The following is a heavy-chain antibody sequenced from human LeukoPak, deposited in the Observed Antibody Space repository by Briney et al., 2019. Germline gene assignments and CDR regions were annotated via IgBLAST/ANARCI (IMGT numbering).Heavy chain of an antibody. CDR3: ARQGCCSSTSCYNRGFFDY. D-gene: IGHD2-2*01. J-gene: IGHJ4*02. V-gene: IGHV4-39*01. CDR1: GGSISSSSYY. CDR2: IYYSGST. Sequence: SETLSLTCTVSGGSISSSSYYWGWIRQPPGKGLEWIGSIYYSGSTNYNPSLKSRVTIYVDTSRNQFSLKLSSVTAADTAVYYCARQGCCSSTSCYNRGFFDYWGQGTLVTVSS.